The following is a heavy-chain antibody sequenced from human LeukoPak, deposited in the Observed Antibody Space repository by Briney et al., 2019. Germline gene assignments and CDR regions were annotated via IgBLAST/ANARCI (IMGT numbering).Heavy chain of an antibody. D-gene: IGHD3-10*01. V-gene: IGHV1-46*01. CDR3: ARDQTGYYGMDV. CDR1: GYTFTSYY. CDR2: INPSGGST. J-gene: IGHJ6*02. Sequence: GASVKVSCKASGYTFTSYYMLWVRQAPGQGLEWMGIINPSGGSTSYAQKFQGRVTMTRDTSTSTVYMELSSLRSEDTAVYYCARDQTGYYGMDVWGQGTTVTVSS.